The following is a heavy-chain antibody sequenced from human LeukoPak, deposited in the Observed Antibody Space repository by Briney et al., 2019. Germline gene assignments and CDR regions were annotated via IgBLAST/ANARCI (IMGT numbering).Heavy chain of an antibody. CDR1: GYTFSNYG. V-gene: IGHV1-18*01. CDR2: ISGDNGDT. Sequence: GASVKVSCKASGYTFSNYGINWVRQAPGQGPEWMGWISGDNGDTAYSHQVQGRVTMTTDTSTSTAYMELRSLRSDDTAVYYCARYSGSYYFDYWGQGTLVTVSS. CDR3: ARYSGSYYFDY. J-gene: IGHJ4*02. D-gene: IGHD1-26*01.